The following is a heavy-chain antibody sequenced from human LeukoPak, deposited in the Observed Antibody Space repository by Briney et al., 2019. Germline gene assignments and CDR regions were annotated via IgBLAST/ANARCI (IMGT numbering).Heavy chain of an antibody. CDR3: ARDLPQITIFGVVISYYFDY. D-gene: IGHD3-3*01. V-gene: IGHV1-18*01. J-gene: IGHJ4*02. Sequence: ASVKVSCKASGYTFSSYGISWVRQAPGQGLEWMGWLSAYNGNTNYAQKLQGRVTMTTDTSTNTAYMELRSLRSDDTAVYYCARDLPQITIFGVVISYYFDYWGQGTLVTVSS. CDR2: LSAYNGNT. CDR1: GYTFSSYG.